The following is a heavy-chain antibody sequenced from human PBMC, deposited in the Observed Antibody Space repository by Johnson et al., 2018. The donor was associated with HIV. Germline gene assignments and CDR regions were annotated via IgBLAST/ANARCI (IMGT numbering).Heavy chain of an antibody. J-gene: IGHJ3*02. D-gene: IGHD5-24*01. CDR1: GFTFSSYA. V-gene: IGHV3-30-3*01. CDR3: AKDQGWRWLQAGGAFDI. CDR2: ISYDGSNK. Sequence: QVQLVESGGGVVQPGRSLRLSCAASGFTFSSYAMHWVRQAPGKGLEWVAVISYDGSNKYYADSVKGRFTISRDNSKNTLYLQMNSLRAEDTALYYCAKDQGWRWLQAGGAFDIWGQGTMVTVSS.